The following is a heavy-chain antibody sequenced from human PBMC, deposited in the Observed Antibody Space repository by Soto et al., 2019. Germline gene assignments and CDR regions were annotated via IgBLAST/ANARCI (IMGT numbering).Heavy chain of an antibody. CDR3: ATDQKSAVNTEGMGV. D-gene: IGHD6-19*01. J-gene: IGHJ6*02. V-gene: IGHV3-23*01. Sequence: EVQLLESGGGLVQPGGSLRLSCAASGFTFSSYAMSWVRQAPGKGLEWVSGSSGSGGGTYYADSVKGRFTISRDTSKNTVYQEMNSRRAQDTAVYYCATDQKSAVNTEGMGVWGQGTTVTVSS. CDR1: GFTFSSYA. CDR2: SSGSGGGT.